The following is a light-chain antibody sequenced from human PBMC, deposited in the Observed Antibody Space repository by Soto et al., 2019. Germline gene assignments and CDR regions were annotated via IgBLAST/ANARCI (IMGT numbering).Light chain of an antibody. Sequence: EIVLTQSPATLSLSPGERATLSCRASQSVSSYLAWYQQKPGQAPRLLIYDASNRATGIPARFSGSGSGTDFTLTISSLEPEDCALYYCQQRSNWPRTFGTGTKVDIK. CDR3: QQRSNWPRT. V-gene: IGKV3-11*01. J-gene: IGKJ3*01. CDR2: DAS. CDR1: QSVSSY.